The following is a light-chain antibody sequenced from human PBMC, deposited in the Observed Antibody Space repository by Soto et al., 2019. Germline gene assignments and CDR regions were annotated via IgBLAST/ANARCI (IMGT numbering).Light chain of an antibody. CDR3: CSYAGDRDLI. Sequence: QSALTQPASVSGSPGQSITISCTGSSSDVGRYNIVSWYQQHPGKAPKLMSYEGSQRPSGGSDRFSGSKSGNTASLTISGLQAEDEADYYCCSYAGDRDLIFGGGTKVTVL. CDR2: EGS. J-gene: IGLJ2*01. CDR1: SSDVGRYNI. V-gene: IGLV2-23*01.